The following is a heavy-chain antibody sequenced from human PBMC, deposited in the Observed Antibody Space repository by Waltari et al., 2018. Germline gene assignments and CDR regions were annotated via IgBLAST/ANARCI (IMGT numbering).Heavy chain of an antibody. D-gene: IGHD3-22*01. CDR2: INHSGST. V-gene: IGHV4-34*01. CDR1: GGSFSGYY. Sequence: VQLQQWGAGLLKPSETLSLTCAVYGGSFSGYYWSWIRQPAGRGLEWIGEINHSGSTNYNPSLKSRVTISVDTSKNQFSLKLSSVTAADTAVYYCARDYYDSSGYPDFDYWGQGTLVTVSS. J-gene: IGHJ4*02. CDR3: ARDYYDSSGYPDFDY.